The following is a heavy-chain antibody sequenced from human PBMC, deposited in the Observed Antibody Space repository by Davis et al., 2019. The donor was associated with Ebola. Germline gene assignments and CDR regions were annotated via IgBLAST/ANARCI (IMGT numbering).Heavy chain of an antibody. V-gene: IGHV5-51*01. Sequence: GESLKISCKGSGYSFTSYWIVWVRQMPGKGLECMGIIFPGDSDTRYRPSFEGQVTISVDRSINTAYLQWSSLKASDSAMYYCARQEALYGSIDNWGQGTLVTVSS. CDR3: ARQEALYGSIDN. CDR1: GYSFTSYW. CDR2: IFPGDSDT. D-gene: IGHD6-13*01. J-gene: IGHJ4*02.